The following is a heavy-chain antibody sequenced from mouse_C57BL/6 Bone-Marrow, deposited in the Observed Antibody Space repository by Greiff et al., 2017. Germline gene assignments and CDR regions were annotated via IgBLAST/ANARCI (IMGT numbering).Heavy chain of an antibody. Sequence: EVKLMESGGGLVQPGGSMKLSCVASGFTFSNYWMNWVRQSPEKGLEWVAQIRLKSDNYATHYAESVKGRFTISRDDSKSSVYLQMNNLRAEDTGIYYCTGRLGRVYWGQGTTLTVSS. CDR2: IRLKSDNYAT. V-gene: IGHV6-3*01. CDR3: TGRLGRVY. D-gene: IGHD4-1*01. J-gene: IGHJ2*01. CDR1: GFTFSNYW.